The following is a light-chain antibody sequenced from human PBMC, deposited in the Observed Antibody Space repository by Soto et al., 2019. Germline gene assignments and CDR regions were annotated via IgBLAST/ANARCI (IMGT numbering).Light chain of an antibody. V-gene: IGKV3-20*01. Sequence: EILLTQSPGTLSLSPGERATLSCRASQSVSSSYLSWYQLKPGQAPRLLIYGASSRATGIPDRFSGSGSGTDFTLTISRLEPEDFVVYYCQQYGYSFSAFGQGTKVEL. CDR1: QSVSSSY. CDR3: QQYGYSFSA. CDR2: GAS. J-gene: IGKJ1*01.